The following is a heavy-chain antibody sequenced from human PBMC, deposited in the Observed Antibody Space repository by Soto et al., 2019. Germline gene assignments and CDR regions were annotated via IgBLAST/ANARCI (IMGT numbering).Heavy chain of an antibody. J-gene: IGHJ4*02. D-gene: IGHD3-9*01. CDR2: INAGNGNT. CDR1: GYTFTSYA. CDR3: ARGYSPYYDILTGFVLQ. Sequence: ASVKVSCKASGYTFTSYAMHWVRQAPGQRLEWMGWINAGNGNTKYSQKFQGRVTITRDTSASTAYMELSSLRSEDTAVYYCARGYSPYYDILTGFVLQWGQGTLVTVSS. V-gene: IGHV1-3*01.